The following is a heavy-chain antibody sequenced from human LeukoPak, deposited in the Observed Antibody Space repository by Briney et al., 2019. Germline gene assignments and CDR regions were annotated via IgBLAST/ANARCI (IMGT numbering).Heavy chain of an antibody. J-gene: IGHJ4*02. D-gene: IGHD2/OR15-2a*01. V-gene: IGHV3-23*01. CDR3: ARDEDTSALSEY. Sequence: GGSLRLSCAGSGFTFSSNTMSWVRQAPGRGLEWVSAISKNGGRTDYADSVKGRFTISRDNAKNTLYLQMDSLRAEDTVVYYCARDEDTSALSEYWGQGTLVTVSS. CDR2: ISKNGGRT. CDR1: GFTFSSNT.